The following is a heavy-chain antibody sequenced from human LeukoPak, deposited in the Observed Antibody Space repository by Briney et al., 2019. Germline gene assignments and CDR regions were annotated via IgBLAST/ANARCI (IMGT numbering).Heavy chain of an antibody. D-gene: IGHD2-21*02. V-gene: IGHV4-34*01. Sequence: SETLSLTCAVYGGSFSGYYWYWIRQPPGKGLEWIGEINHSGSTNYNPSLKSRVTISVDTSKNQFSLKLSSVTAADTAVYYCARNCGGDCDAFDIWGQGTMVTVSS. CDR2: INHSGST. J-gene: IGHJ3*02. CDR1: GGSFSGYY. CDR3: ARNCGGDCDAFDI.